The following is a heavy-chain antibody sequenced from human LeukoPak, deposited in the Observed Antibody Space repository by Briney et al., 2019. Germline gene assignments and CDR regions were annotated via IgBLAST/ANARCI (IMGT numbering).Heavy chain of an antibody. CDR3: AKVPAVRITIFGVSFDF. CDR1: GFTFSSYA. Sequence: PPGGSLRLSCAASGFTFSSYAMNWVRQAPGKGLEWVSAISGSGGSTYYADSVKGRFTISRDNSKNTLYLQMNSLRAEDTAVYYCAKVPAVRITIFGVSFDFWGQGTLVTVSS. CDR2: ISGSGGST. V-gene: IGHV3-23*01. D-gene: IGHD3-3*01. J-gene: IGHJ4*02.